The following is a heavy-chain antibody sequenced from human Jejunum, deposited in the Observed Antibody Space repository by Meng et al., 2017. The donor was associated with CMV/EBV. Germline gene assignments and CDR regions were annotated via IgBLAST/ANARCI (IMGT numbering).Heavy chain of an antibody. D-gene: IGHD3-10*01. CDR1: GSIHTYY. CDR3: ARDSTSRGYYYYGMNV. V-gene: IGHV4-59*01. CDR2: IYYNGST. Sequence: GSIHTYYWNWIRQPPGKGLESIGYIYYNGSTNSNPSLKSRVTISVDTSKNQFSLKLSSVTAADTAVYYCARDSTSRGYYYYGMNVWGQGTTVTVSS. J-gene: IGHJ6*02.